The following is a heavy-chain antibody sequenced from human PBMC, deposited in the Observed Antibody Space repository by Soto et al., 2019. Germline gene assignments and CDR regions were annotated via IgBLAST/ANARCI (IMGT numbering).Heavy chain of an antibody. D-gene: IGHD3-10*01. CDR2: ISGSGGST. J-gene: IGHJ3*02. CDR1: GFTFSSYA. CDR3: AKRKGGSGSSDAFDI. Sequence: EVQLLESGGGLVQPGGSLRLSCAASGFTFSSYAMSWVRQAPGKGLEWVSAISGSGGSTYYADSVQGRFTISRDNSKNTPYLQMNSLRAEDTAVYYCAKRKGGSGSSDAFDIWGQGTMVTVSS. V-gene: IGHV3-23*01.